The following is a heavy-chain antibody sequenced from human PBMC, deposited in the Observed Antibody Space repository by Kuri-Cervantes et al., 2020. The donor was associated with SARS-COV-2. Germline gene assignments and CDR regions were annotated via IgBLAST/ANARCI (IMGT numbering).Heavy chain of an antibody. CDR3: AKEYSYGLLTLDY. CDR2: ISYDGSNK. J-gene: IGHJ4*02. V-gene: IGHV3-30*18. CDR1: GFTFSSYG. Sequence: LSLTCAASGFTFSSYGMHWVRQAPGKGLEWVAVISYDGSNKYYADSVKGRFTISRDNSKNTLYLQMNSLRAEDTAVYYCAKEYSYGLLTLDYWGQGTLVTVSS. D-gene: IGHD5-18*01.